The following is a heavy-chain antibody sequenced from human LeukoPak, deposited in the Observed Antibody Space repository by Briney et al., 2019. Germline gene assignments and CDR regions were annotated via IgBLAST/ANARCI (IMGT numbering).Heavy chain of an antibody. Sequence: GGSLRLSCAASGFTFSSYGMHWVRQAPGKGLEWVAFIRYDGSNKYYADSVKGRFTISRDNSKNTLYLQMNSLRAEDTAVYYCAKDRQQLADWFDPWGQGTLVTVSS. CDR1: GFTFSSYG. V-gene: IGHV3-30*02. D-gene: IGHD6-13*01. CDR3: AKDRQQLADWFDP. J-gene: IGHJ5*02. CDR2: IRYDGSNK.